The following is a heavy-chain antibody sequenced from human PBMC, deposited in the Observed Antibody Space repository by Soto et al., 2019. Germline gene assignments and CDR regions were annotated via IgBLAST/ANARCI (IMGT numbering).Heavy chain of an antibody. D-gene: IGHD2-8*01. V-gene: IGHV3-11*01. J-gene: IGHJ4*02. CDR1: GFSFSLRY. Sequence: QVQLVESGGGLVNPGGSLRLSCAASGFSFSLRYMSWIRQAPGRRLEWVSYISPGGDNIHYADFVKGRFTISRDNPKDSLYLQMNSLRVEDTAVYYCVTETQWYFDDWGQGTLVTVSS. CDR3: VTETQWYFDD. CDR2: ISPGGDNI.